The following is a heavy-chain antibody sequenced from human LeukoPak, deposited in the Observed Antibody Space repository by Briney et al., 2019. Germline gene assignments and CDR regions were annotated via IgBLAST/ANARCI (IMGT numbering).Heavy chain of an antibody. CDR2: MNPNSGIT. Sequence: ASVKVSCKASGYTFTGYYMHWVRQATGQGLEWMGWMNPNSGITGYAQKFQGRVTMTRNTSISTAYMELSSLRSEDTAVYYCARVDGWYDAFDIWGQGTMVTVSS. D-gene: IGHD6-19*01. CDR1: GYTFTGYY. J-gene: IGHJ3*02. V-gene: IGHV1-8*02. CDR3: ARVDGWYDAFDI.